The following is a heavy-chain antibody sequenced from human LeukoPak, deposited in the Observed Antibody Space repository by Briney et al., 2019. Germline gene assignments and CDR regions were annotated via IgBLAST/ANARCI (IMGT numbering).Heavy chain of an antibody. CDR3: AKDRTWPAYYYYGMDV. CDR2: ISGSGGST. J-gene: IGHJ6*02. CDR1: GFTFSSYA. V-gene: IGHV3-23*01. D-gene: IGHD2-2*01. Sequence: GGSLRLSCAASGFTFSSYAMSWVRQAPGKGLEWVSAISGSGGSTYYADSVKGWFTISRDNSKNTLYLQMNSLRAEDTAVYYCAKDRTWPAYYYYGMDVWGQGTTATVSS.